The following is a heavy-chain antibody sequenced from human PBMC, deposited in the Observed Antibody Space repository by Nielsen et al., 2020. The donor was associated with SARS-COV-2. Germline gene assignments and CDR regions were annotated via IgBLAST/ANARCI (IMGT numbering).Heavy chain of an antibody. V-gene: IGHV3-49*03. CDR2: IKSKAYGGTT. Sequence: GESLKISCTASGFTFGDYAMAWFRQAPGKGLEWVGFIKSKAYGGTTEYAASVKGRFTISRENAKNSLYLQMNSLRAEDTALYYCAKFALGRNDVFDIWGQGTMVTVSS. J-gene: IGHJ3*02. CDR3: AKFALGRNDVFDI. CDR1: GFTFGDYA. D-gene: IGHD1-26*01.